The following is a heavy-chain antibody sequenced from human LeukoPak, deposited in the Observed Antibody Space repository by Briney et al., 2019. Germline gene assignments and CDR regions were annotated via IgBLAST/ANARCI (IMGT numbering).Heavy chain of an antibody. CDR1: GGSFSGYY. CDR3: ARGRGLYYYGSGSFNY. CDR2: INHSGST. D-gene: IGHD3-10*01. J-gene: IGHJ4*02. Sequence: SATLSLTCAVYGGSFSGYYWSWIRQPPGKGLEWMGEINHSGSTNYNPSLKSRVTISVDTSKNQFSLKLSSVTAADTAVYYCARGRGLYYYGSGSFNYWGQGTLVTVSS. V-gene: IGHV4-34*01.